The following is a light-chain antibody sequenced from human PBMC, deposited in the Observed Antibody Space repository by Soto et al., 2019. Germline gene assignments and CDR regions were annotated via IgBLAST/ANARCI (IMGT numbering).Light chain of an antibody. J-gene: IGKJ5*01. CDR3: QQYNNWPPIT. CDR2: GAS. CDR1: QSITRN. Sequence: IVVTQSPSTLSVSPGARAPLSCRASQSITRNLAWYPQSPGQAPRLLIYGASTRATGIPARFSGSGSGTEFTLTISSLQSEDFAVYYCQQYNNWPPITFGQGTRLEIK. V-gene: IGKV3-15*01.